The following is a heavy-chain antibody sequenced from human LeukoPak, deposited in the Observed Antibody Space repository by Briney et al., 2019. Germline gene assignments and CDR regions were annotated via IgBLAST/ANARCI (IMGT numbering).Heavy chain of an antibody. CDR2: IIPIFGTA. Sequence: GASXKVSCKASGGTFISYAISWVGQAPGQGREWMGGIIPIFGTANYAKKFQGRVTITADEDTRKAYMGMSRQRSEDTAVYYCARDTTYYYDSSGYYYSGYWGQGTLVTVSS. J-gene: IGHJ4*02. D-gene: IGHD3-22*01. CDR3: ARDTTYYYDSSGYYYSGY. CDR1: GGTFISYA. V-gene: IGHV1-69*13.